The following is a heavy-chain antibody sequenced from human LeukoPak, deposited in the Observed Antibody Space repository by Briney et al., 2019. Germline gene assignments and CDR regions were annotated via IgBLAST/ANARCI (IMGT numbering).Heavy chain of an antibody. CDR2: VWFAGSND. J-gene: IGHJ3*02. CDR3: AKDSRGWFGPNAFDI. CDR1: GFTFSSYG. D-gene: IGHD6-19*01. Sequence: GGSLRLSCSASGFTFSSYGMHWVRQAPGKGLEWVAGVWFAGSNDYYGDSVKGRFTISRDNSKNTVYLQMSSLRGEDTAVYYCAKDSRGWFGPNAFDIWGQGTMVTVSS. V-gene: IGHV3-30*02.